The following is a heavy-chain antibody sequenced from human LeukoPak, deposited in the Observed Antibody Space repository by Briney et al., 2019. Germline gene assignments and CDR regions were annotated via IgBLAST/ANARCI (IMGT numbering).Heavy chain of an antibody. V-gene: IGHV4-31*03. CDR3: ARDRNGYFDY. CDR1: GGSISSGGYY. J-gene: IGHJ4*02. CDR2: IYYSGST. D-gene: IGHD1-1*01. Sequence: SETLSLTCTVSGGSISSGGYYWSWIRQHPGKGLEWIGYIYYSGSTYYNPSLKSRVTISVDTSKSQFSLKLSSVTAADTAVYYCARDRNGYFDYWGQGTLVTVSS.